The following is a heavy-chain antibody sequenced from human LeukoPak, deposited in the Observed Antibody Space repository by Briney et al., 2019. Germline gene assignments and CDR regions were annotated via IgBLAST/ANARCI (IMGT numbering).Heavy chain of an antibody. V-gene: IGHV1-18*01. CDR3: ARSAEDYYDSSVSYGMDV. J-gene: IGHJ6*02. CDR2: ISAYNGNT. CDR1: GYTFTSYG. Sequence: GASVKVSCKASGYTFTSYGISWVRQAPGQGLESMGWISAYNGNTNYAQKLQGRVTMTTDTSTSTAYMELRSLRSDDTAVYYCARSAEDYYDSSVSYGMDVWGQGTTVTVSS. D-gene: IGHD3-22*01.